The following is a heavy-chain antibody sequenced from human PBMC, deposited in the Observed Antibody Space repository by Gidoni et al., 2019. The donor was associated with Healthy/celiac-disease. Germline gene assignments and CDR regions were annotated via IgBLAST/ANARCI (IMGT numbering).Heavy chain of an antibody. CDR3: ARRPGYYYYGMDV. CDR2: ISSSGSTI. J-gene: IGHJ6*02. CDR1: GFTFSSYS. V-gene: IGHV3-21*01. Sequence: EVQLVESGGGLVKPGGSLRLSCAASGFTFSSYSMNWVRQAPGKGLEWVSSISSSGSTIYYADSVKGRFTISRDNAKNSLYLQMNSLRAEDTAVYYCARRPGYYYYGMDVGGQGTTVTVSS.